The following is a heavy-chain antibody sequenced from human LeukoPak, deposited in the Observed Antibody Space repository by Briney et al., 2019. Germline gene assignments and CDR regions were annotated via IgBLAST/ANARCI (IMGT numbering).Heavy chain of an antibody. D-gene: IGHD2-2*01. CDR1: GFTFTNAW. CDR3: ISGFCSSASCYA. CDR2: IRRKTDGGTA. J-gene: IGHJ4*02. V-gene: IGHV3-15*01. Sequence: GGSLRLSCEASGFTFTNAWMSWVRQAPGKGLEWVGRIRRKTDGGTADYAAPVMGRFTISRDDSNNTLCLQMNSLKTEDTAVYYCISGFCSSASCYAWGRGTLVIVSS.